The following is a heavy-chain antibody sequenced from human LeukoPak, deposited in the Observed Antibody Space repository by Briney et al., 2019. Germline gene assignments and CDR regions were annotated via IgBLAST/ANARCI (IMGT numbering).Heavy chain of an antibody. CDR1: SFTVSSSY. V-gene: IGHV3-66*04. CDR3: ARLPSGDY. J-gene: IGHJ4*02. CDR2: IYSGGST. Sequence: GGSLRLSCAASSFTVSSSYMTRVRQAPGKGLQWVSIIYSGGSTYYADSVKGRFTISRDTSKNTLYLQMNSLRAEDTAVYYCARLPSGDYWGQGTLVTVSS. D-gene: IGHD3-10*01.